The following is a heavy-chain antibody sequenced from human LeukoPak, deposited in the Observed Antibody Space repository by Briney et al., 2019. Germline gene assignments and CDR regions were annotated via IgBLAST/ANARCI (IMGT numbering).Heavy chain of an antibody. Sequence: GESLKISCKGSGYSFTYYWSGWVRQMPGKSLEWMGISYPGDSDTSYSPSFQGQVTISADKSISTAYLQWSSLKASDTAMYYCARQQRDCSGGSCRTGAFDYWGQGTLVTVSS. J-gene: IGHJ4*02. CDR1: GYSFTYYW. V-gene: IGHV5-51*01. CDR2: SYPGDSDT. CDR3: ARQQRDCSGGSCRTGAFDY. D-gene: IGHD2-15*01.